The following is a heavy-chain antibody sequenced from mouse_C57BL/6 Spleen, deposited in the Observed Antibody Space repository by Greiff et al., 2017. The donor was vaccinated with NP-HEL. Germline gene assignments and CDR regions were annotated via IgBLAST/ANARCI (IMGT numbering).Heavy chain of an antibody. CDR1: GYAFSSSW. D-gene: IGHD2-4*01. J-gene: IGHJ2*01. CDR3: ARGYDYDGDYFDY. V-gene: IGHV1-82*01. Sequence: VQLQESGPELVKPGASVKISCKASGYAFSSSWMNWVKQRPGKGLEWIGRLYPGDGDTNYIGKFKGKATLTADKSSSTAYMQLSSLTSEDSAVYFCARGYDYDGDYFDYWGQGTTLTVSS. CDR2: LYPGDGDT.